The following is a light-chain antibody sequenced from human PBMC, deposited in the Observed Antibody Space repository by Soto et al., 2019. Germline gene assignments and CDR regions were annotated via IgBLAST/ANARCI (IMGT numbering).Light chain of an antibody. V-gene: IGKV3-15*01. J-gene: IGKJ1*01. CDR1: QSVSSN. CDR3: QQYHNWPRT. Sequence: EIVLTQSPCTLSVSPGERATLSCRASQSVSSNLAWYQQKPGQAPRLLIYGASTRATGIPARFSGSGSGTEFTLTISSLQSEDFAVYFCQQYHNWPRTFGQGTKVDIK. CDR2: GAS.